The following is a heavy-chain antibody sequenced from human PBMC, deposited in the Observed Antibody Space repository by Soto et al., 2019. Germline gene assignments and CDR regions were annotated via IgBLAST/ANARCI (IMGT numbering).Heavy chain of an antibody. V-gene: IGHV3-21*01. D-gene: IGHD1-26*01. CDR3: ARVKVGVTGWRHFDH. CDR2: IGHSRTYI. J-gene: IGHJ4*02. CDR1: GFTFSSYT. Sequence: GGSLSLSCAASGFTFSSYTFAWVRQAPGEGLEWVSSIGHSRTYIYYADSMKGRFTVSRDNDNNSLFLQMDSLRVEDTAVYYCARVKVGVTGWRHFDHWGQGALVTVSS.